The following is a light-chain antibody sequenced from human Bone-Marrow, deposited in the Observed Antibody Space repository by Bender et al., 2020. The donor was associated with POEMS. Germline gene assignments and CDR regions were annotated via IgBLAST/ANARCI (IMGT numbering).Light chain of an antibody. J-gene: IGLJ3*02. Sequence: QSALTQPRSVSGSPGQSVTISCTGASSDAGVSWYQLHPGKAPKLLIFEVSQRPSGVPDRFSGSKSGTSASLAITGLQSDDEAIYFCVAWDASLNGWVFGGGTKLTVL. V-gene: IGLV2-11*01. CDR1: SSDAG. CDR3: VAWDASLNGWV. CDR2: EVS.